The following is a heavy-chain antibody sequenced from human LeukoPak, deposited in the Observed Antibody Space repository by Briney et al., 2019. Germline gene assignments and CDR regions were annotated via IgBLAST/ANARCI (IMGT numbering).Heavy chain of an antibody. CDR3: ARDQVYAFWSGRFDYYYYYMDV. CDR2: IKQDESEK. D-gene: IGHD3-3*01. J-gene: IGHJ6*03. CDR1: GFTFSSYT. V-gene: IGHV3-7*01. Sequence: GGSLRLSCAASGFTFSSYTMHWVRQAPGKGLEWVANIKQDESEKYYVDSVKGRFTISRDNAKNSLYLQMNSLRAEGTAVYYCARDQVYAFWSGRFDYYYYYMDVWGKGTTVTVSS.